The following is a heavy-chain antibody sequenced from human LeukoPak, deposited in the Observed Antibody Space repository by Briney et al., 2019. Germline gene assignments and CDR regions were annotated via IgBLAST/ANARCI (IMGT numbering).Heavy chain of an antibody. Sequence: PSQTLSLTCAVSGGSISSGGYSWSWLRQPPGKGLEWVGYIYHSGSTYYNPSLKSRVTISVDRSKNQFSLKLSSVTAADTAVYYCARGDFGDYYYFDYWGQGTLVTVSS. CDR3: ARGDFGDYYYFDY. CDR2: IYHSGST. J-gene: IGHJ4*02. CDR1: GGSISSGGYS. V-gene: IGHV4-30-2*01. D-gene: IGHD5-12*01.